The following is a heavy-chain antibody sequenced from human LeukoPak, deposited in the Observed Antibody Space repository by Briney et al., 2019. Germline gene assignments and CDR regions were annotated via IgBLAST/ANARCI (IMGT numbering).Heavy chain of an antibody. CDR1: GFTFSNYW. CDR3: ARALDSSSSRYQAFEE. V-gene: IGHV3-7*01. J-gene: IGHJ4*02. D-gene: IGHD2-2*01. CDR2: IKQDESEK. Sequence: GGSLRLSCSASGFTFSNYWMSWVRQAPGKGLEWVANIKQDESEKYYVDSAKGRFTSSRDNAKSSLYLQMNSLRAEDTAVYYCARALDSSSSRYQAFEEWGQGTLVTVSS.